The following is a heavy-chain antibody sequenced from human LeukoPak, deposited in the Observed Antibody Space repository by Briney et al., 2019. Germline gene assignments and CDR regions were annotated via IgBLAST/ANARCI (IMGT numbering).Heavy chain of an antibody. V-gene: IGHV1-69*13. D-gene: IGHD5-18*01. CDR2: IIPIFGTA. CDR1: GYTFTGYY. J-gene: IGHJ3*02. CDR3: ARFHVDTAMVTMDAFDI. Sequence: GASVKVSCKASGYTFTGYYMHWVRQAPGQGLEWMGGIIPIFGTANYAQKFQGGVTITADESTSTAYMELSSLRSEDTAVYYCARFHVDTAMVTMDAFDIWGQGTMVTVSS.